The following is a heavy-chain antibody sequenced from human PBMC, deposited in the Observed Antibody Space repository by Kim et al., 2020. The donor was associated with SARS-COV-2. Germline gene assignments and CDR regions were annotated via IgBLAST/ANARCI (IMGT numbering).Heavy chain of an antibody. V-gene: IGHV1-18*01. CDR3: ARTFSAVDTADL. CDR2: NT. J-gene: IGHJ4*02. D-gene: IGHD5-18*01. Sequence: NTYVTQKLQGRVTMTTDTSTSTAFMELRSLTSDDTAVYYCARTFSAVDTADLWGQGTLVTVSS.